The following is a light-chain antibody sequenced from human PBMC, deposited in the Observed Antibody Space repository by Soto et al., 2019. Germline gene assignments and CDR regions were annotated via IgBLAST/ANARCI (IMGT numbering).Light chain of an antibody. Sequence: EIVLTQSPGTLSLSPGERATLSCRASQSVSSSYLAWYQQKPGQAPRLLIHGASSRATGIPDRISGSGSGTDFTLTISRLEPEDFAVYYCQQYGSSPITIGQGTRLEIK. J-gene: IGKJ5*01. CDR3: QQYGSSPIT. V-gene: IGKV3-20*01. CDR1: QSVSSSY. CDR2: GAS.